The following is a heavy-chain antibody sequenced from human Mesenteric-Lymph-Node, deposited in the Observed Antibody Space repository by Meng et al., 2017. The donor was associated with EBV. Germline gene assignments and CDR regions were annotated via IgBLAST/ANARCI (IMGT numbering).Heavy chain of an antibody. Sequence: QGHLQRSGPGLVKPSETLSLTCTVSDGSISGYYWSWIRQSPGKGLEWIGFIYHGSISYNPSLKSRVTISEDTSNNQFSLKLTSVTAADTGMYFCARGGQWEPLDYWGQGTLVTVSS. CDR3: ARGGQWEPLDY. V-gene: IGHV4-59*01. CDR2: IYHGSI. J-gene: IGHJ4*02. CDR1: DGSISGYY. D-gene: IGHD1-26*01.